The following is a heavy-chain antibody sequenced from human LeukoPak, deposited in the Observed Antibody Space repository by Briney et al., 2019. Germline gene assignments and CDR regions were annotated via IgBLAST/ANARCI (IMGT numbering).Heavy chain of an antibody. D-gene: IGHD2-15*01. J-gene: IGHJ6*04. CDR2: IIPIFGTA. CDR1: GGTFSSYA. V-gene: IGHV1-69*13. Sequence: GASVKVSCKASGGTFSSYAISWVRQAPGQGLEWMGGIIPIFGTANYAQKFQGRVTITADESTSTAYMELSSLRSEDTAVYYCARAYCSGCSCYPFYYGMDVWGKGTTVTVSS. CDR3: ARAYCSGCSCYPFYYGMDV.